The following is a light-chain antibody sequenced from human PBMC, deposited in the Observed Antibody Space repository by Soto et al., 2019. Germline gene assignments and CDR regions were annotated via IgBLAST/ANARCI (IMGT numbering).Light chain of an antibody. V-gene: IGKV1-39*01. CDR3: QQSYNTPFT. CDR2: TAS. CDR1: QNIINY. Sequence: DIQMTQSPSSLSASVGDRVTITCRASQNIINYLNWYQQKPGKAPKLLIYTASTLESGVPSRFSGSGSGTDFTLTVSSLQPEDFASYFCQQSYNTPFTFGPGTKVDIK. J-gene: IGKJ3*01.